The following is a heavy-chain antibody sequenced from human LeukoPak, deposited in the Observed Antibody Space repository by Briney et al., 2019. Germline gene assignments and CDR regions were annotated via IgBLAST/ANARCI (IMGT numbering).Heavy chain of an antibody. CDR3: TRNSGWYGLS. D-gene: IGHD6-19*01. J-gene: IGHJ1*01. V-gene: IGHV3-23*01. CDR2: IRPSGDNT. CDR1: GFTFSSYD. Sequence: PGGSLRPSCAASGFTFSSYDMTWVRQAPGRGLEWVSSIRPSGDNTYYGDSVKGRFTISRDNSNNTLFLHLNSLRGEDTAVYYCTRNSGWYGLSWGQGTLVTVSS.